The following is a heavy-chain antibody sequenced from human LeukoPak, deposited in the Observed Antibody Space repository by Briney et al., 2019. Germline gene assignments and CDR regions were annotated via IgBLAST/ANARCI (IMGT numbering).Heavy chain of an antibody. CDR3: ALDGGSGSYLNAFDI. V-gene: IGHV4-59*08. CDR1: GGSLSSYY. J-gene: IGHJ3*02. CDR2: IYYSGST. Sequence: PSETLSLTCTVSGGSLSSYYWSWIRQPPGKGLEWIGYIYYSGSTNYNPSLKSRVTISVDTSKNQFSLKLSSVTAADTAVYYCALDGGSGSYLNAFDIWGQGTMVTVSS. D-gene: IGHD3-10*01.